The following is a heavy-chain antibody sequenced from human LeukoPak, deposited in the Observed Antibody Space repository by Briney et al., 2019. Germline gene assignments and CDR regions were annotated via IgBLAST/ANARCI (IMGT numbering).Heavy chain of an antibody. CDR1: GFTFSNYW. CDR3: AKYAPGYYYDSSGYYYLDY. D-gene: IGHD3-22*01. Sequence: GGSLRLSCAASGFTFSNYWMSWVRQAPGKGLEWVSAISGSGGSTYYADSVKGRFTISRDNSKNTLYLQMNSLRAEDTAVYYCAKYAPGYYYDSSGYYYLDYWGQGTLVTVSS. J-gene: IGHJ4*02. V-gene: IGHV3-23*01. CDR2: ISGSGGST.